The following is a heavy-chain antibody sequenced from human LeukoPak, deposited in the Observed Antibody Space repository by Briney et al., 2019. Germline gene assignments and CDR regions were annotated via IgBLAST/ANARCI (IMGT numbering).Heavy chain of an antibody. CDR1: GFTFSSYA. CDR2: ISGSGGST. D-gene: IGHD6-19*01. CDR3: AKDRAVWSYYFDC. V-gene: IGHV3-23*01. Sequence: PGGSLRLSGAASGFTFSSYAMSWVRQAPGKGLEWVSTISGSGGSTYYADSVKGRFTISRDNSKNTLYLQMNSLRAEDTAVYYCAKDRAVWSYYFDCWGQGTLVTVSS. J-gene: IGHJ4*02.